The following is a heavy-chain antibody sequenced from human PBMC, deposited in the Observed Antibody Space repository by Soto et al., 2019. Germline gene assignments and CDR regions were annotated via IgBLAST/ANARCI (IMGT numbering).Heavy chain of an antibody. CDR3: ARVWGALAPIAGWFGP. Sequence: QVQLQESGPGLVKPSGTLSLTCAVSNGSITSGNWWSWVRQPPGKGLEWIGDLYQPVSTNYNPSLPSRVIISVDKSKNNSSLSLSSVAAADTAVYFCARVWGALAPIAGWFGPWGRGILFTFSS. V-gene: IGHV4-4*02. CDR1: NGSITSGNW. CDR2: LYQPVST. J-gene: IGHJ5*02. D-gene: IGHD3-16*01.